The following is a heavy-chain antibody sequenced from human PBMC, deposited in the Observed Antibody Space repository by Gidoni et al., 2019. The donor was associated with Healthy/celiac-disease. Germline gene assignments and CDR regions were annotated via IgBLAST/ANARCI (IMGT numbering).Heavy chain of an antibody. J-gene: IGHJ3*02. D-gene: IGHD5-12*01. CDR1: GGSISSSRYY. CDR3: ARNCLSGYDLDAFDI. V-gene: IGHV4-39*01. Sequence: QLQLQESGPGLVKPSETLSLTCTVSGGSISSSRYYWGWIRQPPGKGLELIGSIYYSGSTYYNPSLKSRVTIAVDTSKNQFSLKLSSVTAADTAVYYCARNCLSGYDLDAFDIWGQGTMVTVSS. CDR2: IYYSGST.